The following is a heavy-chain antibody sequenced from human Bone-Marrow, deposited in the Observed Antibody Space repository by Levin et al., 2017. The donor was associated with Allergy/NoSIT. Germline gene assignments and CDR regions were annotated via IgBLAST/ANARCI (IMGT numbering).Heavy chain of an antibody. CDR2: IHSSGST. V-gene: IGHV4-59*01. Sequence: SETLSLTCTVSGGSITSFYCTWFRQPPGRGLEWVGSIHSSGSTNYNPSLKSRVTVSVDTSKNQFSLRLSSVTAADTAVYYCARENSSSSFWGQGTLVTVSS. J-gene: IGHJ4*02. CDR3: ARENSSSSF. D-gene: IGHD6-13*01. CDR1: GGSITSFY.